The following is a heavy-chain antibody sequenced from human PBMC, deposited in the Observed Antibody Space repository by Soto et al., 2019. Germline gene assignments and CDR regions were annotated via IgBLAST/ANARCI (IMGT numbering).Heavy chain of an antibody. V-gene: IGHV1-8*01. J-gene: IGHJ5*02. D-gene: IGHD3-22*01. Sequence: ASVKVSCKASGYTFTSYDINWVRQATGQGLEWMGWMNPNSGNTGYAQKFQGRVTMTKNTLYLQMNSLRADDTAVYYCAKVGYYDSSGHNWFDPWGQGTLVTVSS. CDR2: MNPNSGNT. CDR1: GYTFTSYD. CDR3: AKVGYYDSSGHNWFDP.